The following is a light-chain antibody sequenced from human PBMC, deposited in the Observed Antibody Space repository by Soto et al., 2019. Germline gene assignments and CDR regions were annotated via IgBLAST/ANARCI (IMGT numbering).Light chain of an antibody. CDR3: GTWDSSLTAGV. CDR1: SSNIGNNY. CDR2: ENN. V-gene: IGLV1-51*02. J-gene: IGLJ2*01. Sequence: QSVLTQPPSVSAAPGQKVTISCSGSSSNIGNNYVSWYQQLPGTAPKLLIYENNKRPSGIPDRFSGSKSGTSATLGITGLLTGDEADYYCGTWDSSLTAGVCGGGTKVTVL.